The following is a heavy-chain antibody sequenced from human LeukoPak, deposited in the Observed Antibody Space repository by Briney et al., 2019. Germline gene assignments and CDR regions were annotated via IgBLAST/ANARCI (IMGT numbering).Heavy chain of an antibody. D-gene: IGHD6-19*01. CDR1: GGSISSYY. CDR3: ARGKQWLTD. J-gene: IGHJ4*02. CDR2: ISYSGST. Sequence: SETLSLTCTASGGSISSYYWSWIRQPPGKGLQLIGYISYSGSTNYNPSLNSRVTISVDTSKNQFSLKLSSVTAADTAVYYCARGKQWLTDWGQGTLVIVSS. V-gene: IGHV4-59*01.